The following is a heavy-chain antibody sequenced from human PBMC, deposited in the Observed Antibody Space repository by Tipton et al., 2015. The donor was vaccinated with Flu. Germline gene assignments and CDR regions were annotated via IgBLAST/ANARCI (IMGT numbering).Heavy chain of an antibody. CDR2: INHSGST. D-gene: IGHD6-6*01. Sequence: GSLRLSCAVYGGSFSGYYWSWIRQPPGKGLEWIGEINHSGSTNYNPSLKSRVTISVDTSKNQSSLKLSSVTAADTAVYYCARQLNRYYYYGMDVWGQGTTVTVSS. J-gene: IGHJ6*02. CDR1: GGSFSGYY. CDR3: ARQLNRYYYYGMDV. V-gene: IGHV4-34*01.